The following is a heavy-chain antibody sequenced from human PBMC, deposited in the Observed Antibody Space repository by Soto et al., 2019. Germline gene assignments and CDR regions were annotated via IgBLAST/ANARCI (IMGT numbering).Heavy chain of an antibody. J-gene: IGHJ5*02. V-gene: IGHV4-30-2*01. CDR2: IYHSGST. D-gene: IGHD3-3*01. CDR1: GGSISSGGYS. CDR3: ARANYDFWSATSGWFDP. Sequence: LSLTCAVSGGSISSGGYSWSWIRQPPGKGLEWIGYIYHSGSTYYNPSLKSRVTISVDRSKNQFSLKLSSVTAADTAVYYCARANYDFWSATSGWFDPWGQGTLVTVSS.